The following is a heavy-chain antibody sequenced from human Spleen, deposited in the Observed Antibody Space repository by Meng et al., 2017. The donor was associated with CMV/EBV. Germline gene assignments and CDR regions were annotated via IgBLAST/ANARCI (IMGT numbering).Heavy chain of an antibody. CDR2: IYDNGRTT. Sequence: LGLSCVASGFNCRNYALGWVRQAPGKGLQWVSLIYDNGRTTFYRDSVKGRFTISRDNSRNILYLRMNSLRAEDTAVYYCAKRDGDNWGQGTLVTVSS. V-gene: IGHV3-23*03. J-gene: IGHJ4*02. CDR3: AKRDGDN. D-gene: IGHD5-24*01. CDR1: GFNCRNYA.